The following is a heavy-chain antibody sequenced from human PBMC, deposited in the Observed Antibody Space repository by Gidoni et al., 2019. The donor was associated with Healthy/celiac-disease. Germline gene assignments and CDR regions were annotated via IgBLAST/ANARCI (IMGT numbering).Heavy chain of an antibody. CDR1: GGTFSSYT. Sequence: QVQLVQSGAEVKKPGSSVKVSCKASGGTFSSYTISWVRQAPGQGLEWMGRIIPILGIANYAQKFQGRVTITADKSTSTAYMELSSLRSEDTAVYYCARSYDSSGYYPSGIPQHFDYWGQGTLVTVSS. D-gene: IGHD3-22*01. V-gene: IGHV1-69*02. CDR3: ARSYDSSGYYPSGIPQHFDY. J-gene: IGHJ4*02. CDR2: IIPILGIA.